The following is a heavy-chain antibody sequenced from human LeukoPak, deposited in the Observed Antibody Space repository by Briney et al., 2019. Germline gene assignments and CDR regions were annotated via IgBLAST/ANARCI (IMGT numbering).Heavy chain of an antibody. CDR3: ARGGAYDYGVLDA. Sequence: GGSLRLSCVVSGLSFSSYSMTWVRQAPGEGLQWVSTISDTGKTTFYRDSVRGRFTISRDISNNTLYLQMDGLRADDTAVYYCARGGAYDYGVLDAWGQGTLVTVSS. CDR2: ISDTGKTT. D-gene: IGHD4/OR15-4a*01. CDR1: GLSFSSYS. V-gene: IGHV3-23*01. J-gene: IGHJ5*02.